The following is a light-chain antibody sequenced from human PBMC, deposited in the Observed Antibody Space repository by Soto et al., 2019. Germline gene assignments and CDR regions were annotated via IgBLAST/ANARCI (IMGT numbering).Light chain of an antibody. CDR1: SSNIGAGYD. CDR2: GNS. CDR3: QSYDSSVV. Sequence: QSVLTQTPSVSGAPGQRVTISCTGSSSNIGAGYDVHWYQQLPGTAPKLLIYGNSNRPSGVPDRFSGSKSGTSASLAITGLQAEDEADYYCQSYDSSVVFGGGTKLTVL. J-gene: IGLJ2*01. V-gene: IGLV1-40*01.